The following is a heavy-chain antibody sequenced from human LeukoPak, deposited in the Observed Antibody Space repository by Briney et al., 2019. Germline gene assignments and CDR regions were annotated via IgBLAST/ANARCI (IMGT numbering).Heavy chain of an antibody. CDR1: GYTFTSYG. D-gene: IGHD3-10*01. V-gene: IGHV1-18*01. CDR2: ISAYNGNT. J-gene: IGHJ4*02. CDR3: ARVETQLWFWEKNPGNFDY. Sequence: ASVKVSCKASGYTFTSYGISWVRQAPGQGLEWMGWISAYNGNTNYAQKLQGRVTMTTDTSTSTAYMELRSLRSDDTAVYFCARVETQLWFWEKNPGNFDYWGQGTLVTVSS.